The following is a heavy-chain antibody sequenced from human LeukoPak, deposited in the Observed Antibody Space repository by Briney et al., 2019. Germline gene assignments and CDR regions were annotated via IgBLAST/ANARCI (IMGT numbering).Heavy chain of an antibody. CDR1: GFTFSTYW. Sequence: TGGSLRLSCAASGFTFSTYWMSWVRQAPGKGLEWVANIKQDGSEKYYVVSVEGRFTISRDNAKNSLLLQMSSLRAEDTAVYYCVRAQGLGESENHWGQGTLVTVSS. V-gene: IGHV3-7*01. J-gene: IGHJ4*02. CDR2: IKQDGSEK. D-gene: IGHD3-16*01. CDR3: VRAQGLGESENH.